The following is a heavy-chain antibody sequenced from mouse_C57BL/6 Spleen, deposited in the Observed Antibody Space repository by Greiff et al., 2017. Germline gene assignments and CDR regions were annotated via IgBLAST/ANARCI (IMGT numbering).Heavy chain of an antibody. V-gene: IGHV7-3*01. D-gene: IGHD1-1*01. Sequence: EVQLMESGGGLVQPGGSLSLSCAASGFTFTDYSMNWVRQTPGQALEWLGFIRNKANGYTTEYSDSVKGRFTISRDTSQSILYLQMNALRVEDSAVYYGARYNDHGCSSRFMDDWGQGTSVTVSS. J-gene: IGHJ4*01. CDR3: ARYNDHGCSSRFMDD. CDR2: IRNKANGYTT. CDR1: GFTFTDYS.